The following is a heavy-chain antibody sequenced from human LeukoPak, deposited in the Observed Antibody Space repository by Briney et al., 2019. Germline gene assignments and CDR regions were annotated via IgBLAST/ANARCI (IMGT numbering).Heavy chain of an antibody. CDR3: AKDQGLTAPPPYGLDV. D-gene: IGHD5-18*01. J-gene: IGHJ6*02. Sequence: SVKVSCKTSGGTFSSSAITWVRQAPGQGLEWMGRIIPVLNITTYAQKFQGRVTITADTPTSTVYMELSSLRSEETAVYYCAKDQGLTAPPPYGLDVWGQGTTVIVTS. CDR1: GGTFSSSA. CDR2: IIPVLNIT. V-gene: IGHV1-69*04.